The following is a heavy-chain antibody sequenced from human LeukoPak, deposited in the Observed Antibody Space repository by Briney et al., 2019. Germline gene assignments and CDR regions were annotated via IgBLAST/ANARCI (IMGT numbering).Heavy chain of an antibody. D-gene: IGHD5-18*01. CDR3: ARGSRGYSYG. CDR2: IYYSGST. CDR1: GGSVSSGSYY. J-gene: IGHJ4*02. V-gene: IGHV4-61*01. Sequence: SETLSLTCTVFGGSVSSGSYYWSWIRQPPGKGLEWIGYIYYSGSTNYNPSLKSRVTISVDTSKNQFSLKLSSVTAADTAVYYCARGSRGYSYGWGQGTLVTVSS.